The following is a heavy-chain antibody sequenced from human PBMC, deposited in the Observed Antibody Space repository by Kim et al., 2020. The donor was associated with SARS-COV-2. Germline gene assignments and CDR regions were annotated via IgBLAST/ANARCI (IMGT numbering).Heavy chain of an antibody. CDR2: IYYSGST. D-gene: IGHD4-17*01. V-gene: IGHV4-39*01. CDR3: ARITTVTTWGCLFQH. CDR1: GGSISSSSYY. J-gene: IGHJ1*01. Sequence: SETLSLTCTVSGGSISSSSYYWGWIRQPPGKRLEWIGSIYYSGSTYYNPSLKSRVTISVDTSKNQFSLKLSSLTAADTAVYYCARITTVTTWGCLFQHWGQSTLVTVSS.